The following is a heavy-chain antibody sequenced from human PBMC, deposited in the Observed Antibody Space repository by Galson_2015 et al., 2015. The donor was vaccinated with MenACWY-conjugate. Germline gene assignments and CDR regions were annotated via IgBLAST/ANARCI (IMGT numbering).Heavy chain of an antibody. V-gene: IGHV3-23*01. CDR1: GFTFSSYA. D-gene: IGHD1-7*01. Sequence: SLRLSCAASGFTFSSYAMSWVRQTPGKGLEWVSAVSGSGDNTYYADSVKGRFTISRDNTKNTLDLQMNSLRVEDTAVYYCARDRGGWNSLRGGQGTTVTASS. CDR2: VSGSGDNT. J-gene: IGHJ6*02. CDR3: ARDRGGWNSLR.